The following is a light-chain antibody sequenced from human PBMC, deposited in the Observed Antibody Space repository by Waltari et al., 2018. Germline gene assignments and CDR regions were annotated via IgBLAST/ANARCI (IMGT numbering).Light chain of an antibody. V-gene: IGKV1-39*01. CDR1: QTISSY. Sequence: DIQMTQSPASLSASVGDRVTITCRTRQTISSYLNWYQQKPGKAPKLLIFSASIWHSGVPSRFSGSGAGTDFTLTISSLQPEDFATYYCQQSYSTLYTFGQGTKLEIK. CDR2: SAS. CDR3: QQSYSTLYT. J-gene: IGKJ2*01.